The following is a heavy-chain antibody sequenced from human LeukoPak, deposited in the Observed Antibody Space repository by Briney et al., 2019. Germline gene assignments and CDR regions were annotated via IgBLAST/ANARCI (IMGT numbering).Heavy chain of an antibody. D-gene: IGHD3-10*02. CDR1: GFTFSNYG. CDR2: ISGSGETT. CDR3: AKDLHYYVAMDV. Sequence: PGGSLRLSCAGSGFTFSNYGMSWVRQAPGKGLEWVSGISGSGETTYYADSVKGRFAISRDNSKSTLFLQMNSLRAEDTALYYCAKDLHYYVAMDVWGQGTAVTVSS. J-gene: IGHJ6*02. V-gene: IGHV3-23*01.